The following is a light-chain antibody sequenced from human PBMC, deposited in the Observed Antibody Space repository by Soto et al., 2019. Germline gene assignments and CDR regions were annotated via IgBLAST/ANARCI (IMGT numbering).Light chain of an antibody. J-gene: IGKJ5*01. V-gene: IGKV3-20*01. CDR2: GGS. CDR3: QQYGRSIT. Sequence: DIVLTPSPGSLPLSPGERAKLSCRASQSVSSNHLAWYQHKPGQAPRLLIYGGSSRATGIPVRFSGSGSETDFTLTITRLEPEDFAVYYCQQYGRSITFGQGTRLEI. CDR1: QSVSSNH.